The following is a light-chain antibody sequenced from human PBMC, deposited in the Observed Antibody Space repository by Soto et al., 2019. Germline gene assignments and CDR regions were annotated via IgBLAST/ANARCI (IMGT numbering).Light chain of an antibody. V-gene: IGKV3-20*01. CDR1: QSVSSSY. J-gene: IGKJ2*01. CDR2: GAS. CDR3: QQYGSSPPKYT. Sequence: ENVLTQSPGTLSLSPGERATLSCRASQSVSSSYLAWYQQKPGQAPRLLIHGASSRATGIPDRFSGSGSGTDFTLTISRLEPEDFAVYYCQQYGSSPPKYTFGQGTKLEIK.